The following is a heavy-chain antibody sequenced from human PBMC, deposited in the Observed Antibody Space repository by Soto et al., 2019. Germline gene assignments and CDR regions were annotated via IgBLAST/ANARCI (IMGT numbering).Heavy chain of an antibody. D-gene: IGHD2-15*01. J-gene: IGHJ5*02. CDR3: ARAVGYCSGGSCYWFDP. V-gene: IGHV3-11*01. Sequence: QVQLVESGGGLVKPGGSLRLSCAASGFTFSDYYMSWIRQAPGKELEWVSYMSSSGSTIYYADSVKGRFTISRDNAKNSLYMQMNSLRAEDAAVYYCARAVGYCSGGSCYWFDPWGQGTLVTVSS. CDR1: GFTFSDYY. CDR2: MSSSGSTI.